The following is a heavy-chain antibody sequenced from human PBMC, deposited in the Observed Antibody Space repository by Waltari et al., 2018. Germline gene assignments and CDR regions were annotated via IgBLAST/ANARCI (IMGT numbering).Heavy chain of an antibody. CDR2: LDPEDGGA. J-gene: IGHJ4*02. CDR1: GYTLTELS. Sequence: QVQPEQSGAEVKKPGASVKVSCKVVGYTLTELSMHWVGQAPGKGVGWMGGLDPEDGGAVFAQKFQGRLTLTEDTPANPAYMELTSLTSEDTAVYYCASGLIIPGRFRLGYWGQGTLVTVSA. CDR3: ASGLIIPGRFRLGY. D-gene: IGHD3-3*01. V-gene: IGHV1-24*01.